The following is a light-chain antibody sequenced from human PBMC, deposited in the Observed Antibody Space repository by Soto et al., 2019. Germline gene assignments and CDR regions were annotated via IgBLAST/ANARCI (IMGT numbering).Light chain of an antibody. V-gene: IGKV1-5*01. CDR2: DVS. CDR1: QSIGTW. J-gene: IGKJ1*01. CDR3: QHYNSYSEA. Sequence: GDGVTITCRASQSIGTWLAWYQQKPGKAPKVLIYDVSTLKSGVPSRFSGSASGTEFTLSISSLQPDDFATYYCQHYNSYSEAFGQGTKVDNK.